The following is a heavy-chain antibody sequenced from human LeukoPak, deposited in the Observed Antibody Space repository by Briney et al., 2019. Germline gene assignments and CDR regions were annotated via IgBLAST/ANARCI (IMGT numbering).Heavy chain of an antibody. CDR2: ITSSSSYI. CDR3: ARDPYSGGYWNNYYYYRDF. Sequence: GGSLRLSCAASGFTFSSYSMNWVRQAPGKGLEWVSSITSSSSYIYYADSVKGRFTISRDNAKNSLFLQMNSLTAEDTAVYYCARDPYSGGYWNNYYYYRDFGGKGPTVTVSS. D-gene: IGHD1-26*01. V-gene: IGHV3-21*01. CDR1: GFTFSSYS. J-gene: IGHJ6*03.